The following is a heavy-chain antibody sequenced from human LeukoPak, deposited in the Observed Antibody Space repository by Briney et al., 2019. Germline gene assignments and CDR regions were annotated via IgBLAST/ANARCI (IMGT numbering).Heavy chain of an antibody. CDR1: GFTFSSYA. D-gene: IGHD2-2*02. CDR3: AKDSGVVVPAAIIPNWFDP. Sequence: GGSLRLPCAASGFTFSSYAMSWVRQAPGKGLEWVSAISGSGGSTYYADSVKGRFTISRDNSKNTLYLQMNSLRAEDTAVYYCAKDSGVVVPAAIIPNWFDPWGQGTLVTVSS. J-gene: IGHJ5*02. V-gene: IGHV3-23*01. CDR2: ISGSGGST.